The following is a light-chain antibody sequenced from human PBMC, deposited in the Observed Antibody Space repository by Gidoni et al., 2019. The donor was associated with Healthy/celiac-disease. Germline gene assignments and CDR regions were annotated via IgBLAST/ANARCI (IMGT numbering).Light chain of an antibody. CDR1: QSVSSN. J-gene: IGKJ4*01. CDR2: GAS. V-gene: IGKV3-15*01. CDR3: QQYNNWPPPFT. Sequence: EIVMTQSPATLSVSPGERATLSCRASQSVSSNLAWYQQKPGQAPRLLIYGASTRATGIPARFSGSGSGTEFTLTISSLQSEDFAVYYCQQYNNWPPPFTFXGXTKVEIK.